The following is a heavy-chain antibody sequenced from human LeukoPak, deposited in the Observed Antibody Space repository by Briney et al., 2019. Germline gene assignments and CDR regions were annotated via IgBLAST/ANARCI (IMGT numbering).Heavy chain of an antibody. V-gene: IGHV4-59*01. D-gene: IGHD3-3*01. J-gene: IGHJ6*03. CDR2: IYYSGST. Sequence: SETLSLTCTVSGGPISSYYWSWIRQPPGKGLEWIGYIYYSGSTNYNPSLKSRVTISVDTSKNQFSLKLSSVTAADTAVYYCARGRRGTIFGVVTSNGYLYYYYYMDVWGKGTTVTVSS. CDR1: GGPISSYY. CDR3: ARGRRGTIFGVVTSNGYLYYYYYMDV.